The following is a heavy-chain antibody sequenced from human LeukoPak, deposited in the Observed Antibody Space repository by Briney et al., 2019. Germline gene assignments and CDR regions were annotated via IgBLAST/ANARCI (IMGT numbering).Heavy chain of an antibody. CDR3: AIRGRYYDFWSGIVDY. D-gene: IGHD3-3*01. CDR2: IYSGGST. J-gene: IGHJ4*02. V-gene: IGHV3-66*02. Sequence: GGSLRLSCAASGFTVSSNYMSWVRQAPGKGLEWVSVIYSGGSTYYADSVKGRFTISRDNSKNTLYLQMNSLRAEDSAVYYCAIRGRYYDFWSGIVDYWGQGTLVTVSS. CDR1: GFTVSSNY.